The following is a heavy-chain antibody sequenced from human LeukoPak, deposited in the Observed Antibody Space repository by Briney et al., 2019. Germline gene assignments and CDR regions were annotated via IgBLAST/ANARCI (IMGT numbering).Heavy chain of an antibody. Sequence: ASVKVSCKASGGTFSSYAISWVRQAPGQGLEWMGWMNPNSGNTGYAQKFQGRVTMTRNTSISTAYMELSSLRSDDTAVYYCARDGPYYYDNSGYYRFDYWGQGTLVTVSS. J-gene: IGHJ4*02. CDR3: ARDGPYYYDNSGYYRFDY. V-gene: IGHV1-8*02. D-gene: IGHD3-22*01. CDR1: GGTFSSYA. CDR2: MNPNSGNT.